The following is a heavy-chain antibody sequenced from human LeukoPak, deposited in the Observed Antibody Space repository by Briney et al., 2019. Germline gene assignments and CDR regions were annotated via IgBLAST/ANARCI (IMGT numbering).Heavy chain of an antibody. Sequence: GGSLILSCAPSGFNFSHYGMHWVRQAPGKGLEWVSLIWYDGSNENYADSVRGRFTISRDNSKNTLYLQMNSLRADDTAVYYCSRGRFASTGWYLDYWGQGTLVTVSS. D-gene: IGHD6-19*01. J-gene: IGHJ4*02. CDR2: IWYDGSNE. CDR1: GFNFSHYG. CDR3: SRGRFASTGWYLDY. V-gene: IGHV3-33*01.